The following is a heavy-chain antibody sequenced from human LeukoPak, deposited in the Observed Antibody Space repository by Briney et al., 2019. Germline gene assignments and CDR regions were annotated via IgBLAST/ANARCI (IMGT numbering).Heavy chain of an antibody. CDR2: IYYSGST. CDR3: AGQSQQQLVRPEYFDY. Sequence: SETLSLTCTVSGGSISSSSYYWGWIRQPPGKGLEWIGSIYYSGSTYYNPSLKSRVTISVDTSKNQFSLKLSSVTAADTAVYYCAGQSQQQLVRPEYFDYWGQGTLVTVSS. J-gene: IGHJ4*02. V-gene: IGHV4-39*01. D-gene: IGHD6-13*01. CDR1: GGSISSSSYY.